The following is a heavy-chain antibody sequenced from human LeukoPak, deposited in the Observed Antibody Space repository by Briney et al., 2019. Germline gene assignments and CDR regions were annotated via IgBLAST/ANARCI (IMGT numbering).Heavy chain of an antibody. J-gene: IGHJ4*02. D-gene: IGHD5-18*01. Sequence: PSETLSLTCAVYGGSFSGYYWSWIRQPPGKGLEWIGEINHSGSTNYNPSLESRVTISVDTSKNQFSLKLGSVTAADTAVYYCAITNTAMVPNDFDYWGQGTLVTVSS. CDR2: INHSGST. V-gene: IGHV4-34*01. CDR1: GGSFSGYY. CDR3: AITNTAMVPNDFDY.